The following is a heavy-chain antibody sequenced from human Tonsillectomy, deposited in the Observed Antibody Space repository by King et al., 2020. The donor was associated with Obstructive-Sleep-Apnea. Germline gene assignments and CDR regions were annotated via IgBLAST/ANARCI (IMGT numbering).Heavy chain of an antibody. D-gene: IGHD3-9*01. CDR3: ARDRNDILTGYEVKDY. Sequence: QLQESGPGLVKPSETLSLTCTVSGGSISSSSYYWGWIRQPPGKGLEWIGSIYYSGSTYYNPSLKSRVTLSVDTSKNQLSLKLSSVTAADTAVYYWARDRNDILTGYEVKDYWGQGTLVTVSS. CDR2: IYYSGST. CDR1: GGSISSSSYY. V-gene: IGHV4-39*07. J-gene: IGHJ4*02.